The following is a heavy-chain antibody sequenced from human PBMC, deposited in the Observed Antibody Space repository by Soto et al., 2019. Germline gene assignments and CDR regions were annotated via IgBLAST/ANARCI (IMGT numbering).Heavy chain of an antibody. J-gene: IGHJ4*02. CDR1: GGSFSGYY. D-gene: IGHD5-12*01. CDR3: ARAPQIVAMGRPFDY. V-gene: IGHV4-34*01. Sequence: PSETLSLTCAVYGGSFSGYYWSWIRQPPGKGLEWIGEINHSGSTNYNPSLKSRVTISLDTSKNQFSLRLTSLTAADTAVYFCARAPQIVAMGRPFDYWGQGILVTVSS. CDR2: INHSGST.